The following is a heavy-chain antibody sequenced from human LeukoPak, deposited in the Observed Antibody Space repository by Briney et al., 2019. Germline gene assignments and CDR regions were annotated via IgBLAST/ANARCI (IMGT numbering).Heavy chain of an antibody. CDR3: ARDRGVYRGYSGYDWDWFDP. J-gene: IGHJ5*02. CDR1: GYSISSGYY. D-gene: IGHD5-12*01. CDR2: IYHSGST. V-gene: IGHV4-38-2*02. Sequence: SSETLSLTCTVSGYSISSGYYWGWIRQPPGKGLEWIGSIYHSGSTNYNPSLKSRVTISVDTSKNQFSLKLSSVTAADTAVYYCARDRGVYRGYSGYDWDWFDPWGQGTLVTVSS.